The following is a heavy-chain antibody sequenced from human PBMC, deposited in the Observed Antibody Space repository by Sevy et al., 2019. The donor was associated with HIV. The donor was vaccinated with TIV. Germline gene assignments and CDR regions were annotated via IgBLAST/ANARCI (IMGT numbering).Heavy chain of an antibody. V-gene: IGHV3-11*01. Sequence: GGSLRLSCAASTFTFSDNYMTWIRQAPGKELESVSYISSGGSIIYYADSVKGRFTISRDNAKNSLYLQMNSLRAEDTAVYYCARVQYNYASYYFDSWGQGTLVTVSS. J-gene: IGHJ4*02. CDR1: TFTFSDNY. CDR2: ISSGGSII. CDR3: ARVQYNYASYYFDS. D-gene: IGHD5-18*01.